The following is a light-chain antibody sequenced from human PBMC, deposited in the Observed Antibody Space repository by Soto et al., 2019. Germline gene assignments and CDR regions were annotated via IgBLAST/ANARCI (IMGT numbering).Light chain of an antibody. CDR2: AAS. CDR1: QDIRND. J-gene: IGKJ1*01. Sequence: AIPMTQSPSSLSASVGDRVTITCRASQDIRNDLGWYQEKPGQAPKLLIYAASNLQSGVPSRFSGSGSGTDFTLTISSLQPEDFSTYYCLQDYNYPSTFGQGTNVQI. CDR3: LQDYNYPST. V-gene: IGKV1-6*01.